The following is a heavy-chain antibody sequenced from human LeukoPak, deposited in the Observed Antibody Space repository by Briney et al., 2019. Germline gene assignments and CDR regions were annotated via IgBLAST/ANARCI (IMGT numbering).Heavy chain of an antibody. D-gene: IGHD5-24*01. V-gene: IGHV4-34*01. CDR3: ARMAKELN. Sequence: SETLSLTCAVYGGSFSGYYWSWIRQPPGKGLEWIGEINHSGSTNYNPSLKSRVTISVDTSKNQFSLKLSSVTAADTAVYYCARMAKELNWGQGTLVTVSS. CDR2: INHSGST. J-gene: IGHJ4*02. CDR1: GGSFSGYY.